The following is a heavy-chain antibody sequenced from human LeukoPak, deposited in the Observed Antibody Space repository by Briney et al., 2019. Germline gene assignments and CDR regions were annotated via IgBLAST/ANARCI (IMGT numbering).Heavy chain of an antibody. CDR3: ARDPKAFDI. CDR2: IYHSGST. J-gene: IGHJ3*02. V-gene: IGHV4-38-2*02. CDR1: GYSISSGYY. Sequence: SETLSLTCTVSGYSISSGYYWGWIRQPPGKGLEWIGSIYHSGSTYYNPSLKSRVTISVDTSKNQFSLKLSSVTAADTAVYYCARDPKAFDIWGQGTMVTVSS.